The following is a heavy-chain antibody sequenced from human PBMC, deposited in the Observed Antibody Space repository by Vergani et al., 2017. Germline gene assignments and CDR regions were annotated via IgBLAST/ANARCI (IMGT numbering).Heavy chain of an antibody. CDR3: ARGIAAAVKLHPPDF. J-gene: IGHJ4*02. V-gene: IGHV3-53*01. D-gene: IGHD6-13*01. CDR1: GFTVSSNY. CDR2: IYSGGST. Sequence: EVQLVESGGGLIQPGGSLRLSCAASGFTVSSNYMSWVRQAPGKGLEWVSVIYSGGSTYYADSVKGRFTISRDNSKNTLYLQMNSLRAEDTAVYYCARGIAAAVKLHPPDFWGQGTLVTVSS.